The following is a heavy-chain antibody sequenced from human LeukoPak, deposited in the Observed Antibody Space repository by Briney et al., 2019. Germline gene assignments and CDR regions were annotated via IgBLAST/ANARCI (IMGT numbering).Heavy chain of an antibody. D-gene: IGHD6-19*01. CDR2: ISAYNGNA. J-gene: IGHJ4*02. CDR1: GYTFTSYG. CDR3: ARETGIAVAAHLNY. V-gene: IGHV1-18*01. Sequence: ASVKVSCKASGYTFTSYGISWVRLAPGQGLEWMGWISAYNGNANYAQKLQGGVTMTTDTSTSTAYMELRSLRSDDTAVYYCARETGIAVAAHLNYWGQGTLVTVSS.